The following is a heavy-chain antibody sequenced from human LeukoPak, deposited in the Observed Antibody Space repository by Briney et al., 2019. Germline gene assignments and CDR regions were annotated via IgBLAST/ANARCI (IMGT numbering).Heavy chain of an antibody. CDR1: GYTFTSYD. CDR2: MNPNSGNT. V-gene: IGHV1-8*03. CDR3: ARLGSYSLYYYYYYYMDV. Sequence: GASVKVSCKASGYTFTSYDINWVRQAIGQGLEWMGWMNPNSGNTGYAQKFQGRVTITRNTSISTAYMELSSLRSEDTAVYYCARLGSYSLYYYYYYYMDVWGKGTTVTVSS. J-gene: IGHJ6*03. D-gene: IGHD1-26*01.